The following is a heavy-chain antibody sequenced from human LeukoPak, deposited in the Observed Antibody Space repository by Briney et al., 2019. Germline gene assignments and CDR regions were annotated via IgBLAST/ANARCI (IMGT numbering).Heavy chain of an antibody. CDR1: RFTFSRYA. D-gene: IGHD3-9*01. V-gene: IGHV3-30-3*01. CDR2: ISSDGNNR. Sequence: PGGSLRLSCAASRFTFSRYAMDWVRQAPGKGLECVAAISSDGNNRYYADSVKGRFTISRDNSKNTLYLQMNSLRAEDTAVYYCARDHRYYDILTGYYPSSYFFDYWGQGTLVTVSS. J-gene: IGHJ4*02. CDR3: ARDHRYYDILTGYYPSSYFFDY.